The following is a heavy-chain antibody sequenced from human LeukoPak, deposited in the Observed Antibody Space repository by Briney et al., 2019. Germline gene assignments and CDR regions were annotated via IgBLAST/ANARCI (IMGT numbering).Heavy chain of an antibody. V-gene: IGHV3-23*01. CDR1: GFIFSSYA. CDR3: AKDGSGYSYVRN. Sequence: GGSLRLSCAASGFIFSSYAMSWVRQAPGKGLEWVSAISGSGGSTYYADSVKGRFTISRDNSKNTLYLQMNSLRAEDTAVYYCAKDGSGYSYVRNWGQGTLVTVSS. CDR2: ISGSGGST. D-gene: IGHD5-18*01. J-gene: IGHJ4*02.